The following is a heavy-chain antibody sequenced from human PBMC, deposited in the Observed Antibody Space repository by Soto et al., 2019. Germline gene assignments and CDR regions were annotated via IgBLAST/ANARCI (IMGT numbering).Heavy chain of an antibody. V-gene: IGHV4-30-4*01. Sequence: TVSGGSIISGDYYLIWIRQPPGKGLERIGYIYYSGSTYYNPSLKSRVTISVDTSKNQFSLKLSSVTAADTAVYYCARDRSTIAAAGTISWFDPWGQGTLVTVS. CDR2: IYYSGST. D-gene: IGHD6-13*01. J-gene: IGHJ5*02. CDR3: ARDRSTIAAAGTISWFDP. CDR1: GGSIISGDYY.